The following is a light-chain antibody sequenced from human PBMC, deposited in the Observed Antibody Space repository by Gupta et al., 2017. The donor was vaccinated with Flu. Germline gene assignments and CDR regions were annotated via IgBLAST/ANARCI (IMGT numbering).Light chain of an antibody. CDR3: MQSLQTPWT. CDR1: QSLLYSNGKTY. CDR2: VDT. V-gene: IGKV2D-29*02. Sequence: VTPGQPASISCKSSQSLLYSNGKTYLDWYLQKPGQSPQVLIQVDTNRLSGVPDRFSGSGSGTDFTLKISRVEAEDVGVYYCMQSLQTPWTFGQGTKVEIK. J-gene: IGKJ1*01.